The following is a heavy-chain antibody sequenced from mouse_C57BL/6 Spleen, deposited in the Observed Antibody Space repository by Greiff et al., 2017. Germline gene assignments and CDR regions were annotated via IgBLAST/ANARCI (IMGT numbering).Heavy chain of an antibody. D-gene: IGHD2-4*01. CDR3: ARLGAYDYDAWFAY. J-gene: IGHJ3*01. Sequence: QVQLKQSGPELVKPGASVKISCKASGYAFSSSWMNWVKQRPGKGLEWIGRIYPGDGDTNYNGKFKGKATLTADKSSSPAYMQLSCLSSEDSAVYFCARLGAYDYDAWFAYWGQGTLVTVAA. CDR1: GYAFSSSW. V-gene: IGHV1-82*01. CDR2: IYPGDGDT.